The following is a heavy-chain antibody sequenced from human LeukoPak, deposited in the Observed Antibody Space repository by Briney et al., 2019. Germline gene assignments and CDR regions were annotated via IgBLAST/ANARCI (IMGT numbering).Heavy chain of an antibody. CDR1: GFTFSDYY. Sequence: KPGGSLRLSCAASGFTFSDYYMSWIRQAPGKGLEWVSYISSSGSTIYYADSVKGRFTISRDNAKNSLYLQMNSLRAEDTAAYYCARAGSTHYDILTGYQGNSDYWGQGTLVTVSS. CDR3: ARAGSTHYDILTGYQGNSDY. CDR2: ISSSGSTI. D-gene: IGHD3-9*01. V-gene: IGHV3-11*01. J-gene: IGHJ4*02.